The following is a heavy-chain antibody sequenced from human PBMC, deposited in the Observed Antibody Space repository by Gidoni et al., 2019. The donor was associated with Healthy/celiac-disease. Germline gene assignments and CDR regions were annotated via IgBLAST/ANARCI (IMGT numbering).Heavy chain of an antibody. V-gene: IGHV1-18*01. CDR1: GSTFTSYG. Sequence: QVQLVPSGAEVKKPGASVKVSCKASGSTFTSYGISWVRQAPGQGLEWMGWTSAYNGNTNYAQKLQGRVTMTTDTSTSTAYMELRSLRSDDTAVYYCARAPQYYDSSGYSHWFDPWGQGTLVTVSS. CDR2: TSAYNGNT. J-gene: IGHJ5*02. D-gene: IGHD3-22*01. CDR3: ARAPQYYDSSGYSHWFDP.